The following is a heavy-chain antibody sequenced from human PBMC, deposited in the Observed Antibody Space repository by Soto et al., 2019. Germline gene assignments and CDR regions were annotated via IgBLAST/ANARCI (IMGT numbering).Heavy chain of an antibody. CDR2: IYYSGST. V-gene: IGHV4-39*01. CDR1: GGSISSSSYY. J-gene: IGHJ4*02. CDR3: ARRGYCTNGVCYTWTNFEYYFDY. Sequence: QLQLQESGPGLVKPSETLSLTCTVSGGSISSSSYYWGWIRQPPGKGLEWIGSIYYSGSTYYNPSLKSRVTISVDTSKNQFSLKLSSVTAADTAVYYCARRGYCTNGVCYTWTNFEYYFDYWGQGTLVTVSS. D-gene: IGHD2-8*01.